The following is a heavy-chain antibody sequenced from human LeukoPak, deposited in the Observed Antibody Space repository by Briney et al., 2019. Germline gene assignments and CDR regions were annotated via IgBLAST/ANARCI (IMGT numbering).Heavy chain of an antibody. V-gene: IGHV3-23*01. D-gene: IGHD2-2*01. CDR1: GFTFNRYG. J-gene: IGHJ4*02. CDR2: VSASGANR. CDR3: AKLQSVVIPAAMLGFDY. Sequence: GGTLRLSCAASGFTFNRYGMSWVRQAPGKGLEWVSGVSASGANRYYADSVKGRFTISRDNSRDTLSVQINSLRAEDTAVYYCAKLQSVVIPAAMLGFDYWGQGILVTVSS.